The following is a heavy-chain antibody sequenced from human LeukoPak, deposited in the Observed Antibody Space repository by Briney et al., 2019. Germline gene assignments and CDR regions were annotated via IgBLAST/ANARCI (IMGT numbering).Heavy chain of an antibody. V-gene: IGHV5-51*01. D-gene: IGHD3-22*01. CDR2: IYPADSDT. J-gene: IGHJ4*02. Sequence: KHGESLKISCEGSGYRFISYWIGWVRQMPGKGLEWMGVIYPADSDTRYSPSFQGQVTFSADKSISTAYLQWSSLKASDTAMYYCAMKYSSGYSYFDYWGQGTLVTVSS. CDR1: GYRFISYW. CDR3: AMKYSSGYSYFDY.